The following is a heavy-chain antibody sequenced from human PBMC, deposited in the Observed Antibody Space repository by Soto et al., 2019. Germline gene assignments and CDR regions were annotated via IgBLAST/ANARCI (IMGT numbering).Heavy chain of an antibody. J-gene: IGHJ6*02. V-gene: IGHV1-46*01. CDR1: GYTFTSYY. D-gene: IGHD6-6*01. CDR2: INPSGGST. CDR3: ARGRELVAPYYGMDV. Sequence: QVQLVQSGAEVKKPGASVKVSCKASGYTFTSYYMHWVRQAPGQGLEWMGIINPSGGSTSYAQKFQGRVTMTRDTSTSTVYMELSSVRSEDTAVYYCARGRELVAPYYGMDVWGQGTTVTVSS.